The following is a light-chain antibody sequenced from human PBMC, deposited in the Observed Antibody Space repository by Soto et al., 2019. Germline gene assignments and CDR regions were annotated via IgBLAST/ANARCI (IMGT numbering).Light chain of an antibody. CDR1: QSVGKY. CDR3: QQYGTSPRT. Sequence: EIVMTQSPATLSLSPGEVATLSCRASQSVGKYLVWYQQKPGQAPRLLIYGASSRATGIPDRFSGSGSGTDFTLTISRLEPEDFAVYYCQQYGTSPRTFGHGTKVDIK. J-gene: IGKJ1*01. CDR2: GAS. V-gene: IGKV3-20*01.